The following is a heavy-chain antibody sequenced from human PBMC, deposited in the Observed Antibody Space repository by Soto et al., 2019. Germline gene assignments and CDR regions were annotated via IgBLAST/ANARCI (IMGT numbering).Heavy chain of an antibody. V-gene: IGHV3-13*01. D-gene: IGHD4-4*01. CDR3: ARVQYDAYDI. J-gene: IGHJ3*02. CDR1: GFTFSSHD. Sequence: ESGGGLVQPGGSLRLSCVASGFTFSSHDMHWVRQATGKGLEWVSAITTAADTYYPGSVKGRFTISRENAKNSLYLQMTSLRAEDTAVYYCARVQYDAYDIWGQGTMVTVSS. CDR2: ITTAADT.